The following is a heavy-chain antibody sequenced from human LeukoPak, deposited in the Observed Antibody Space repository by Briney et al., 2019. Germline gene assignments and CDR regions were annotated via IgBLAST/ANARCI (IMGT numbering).Heavy chain of an antibody. D-gene: IGHD2-15*01. V-gene: IGHV1-18*01. CDR2: ISADIGNT. J-gene: IGHJ4*02. CDR1: GYNFPSHG. Sequence: ASVKVSCKASGYNFPSHGISWVRQAPGQGLEWMGWISADIGNTNYAQRLQGRVTMTTDTSTTTAYMELTSLRSDDTAVYYCARDRSGYCGGTSCPPFDSWGQGTLVTVS. CDR3: ARDRSGYCGGTSCPPFDS.